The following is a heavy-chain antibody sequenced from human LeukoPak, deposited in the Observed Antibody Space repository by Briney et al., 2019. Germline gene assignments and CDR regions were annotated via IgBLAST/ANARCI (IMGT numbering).Heavy chain of an antibody. J-gene: IGHJ4*02. Sequence: GGSLRLSCAASGFTFSSYAMSWVRHAPGKGREWVSAISGSGGSTYYADSVKGRFTISRDNSKNTLYLQMTSLRAEDAAVYYCATPLVAAYRTSNDYWGQGTLVTVSS. CDR1: GFTFSSYA. D-gene: IGHD2-15*01. CDR3: ATPLVAAYRTSNDY. V-gene: IGHV3-23*01. CDR2: ISGSGGST.